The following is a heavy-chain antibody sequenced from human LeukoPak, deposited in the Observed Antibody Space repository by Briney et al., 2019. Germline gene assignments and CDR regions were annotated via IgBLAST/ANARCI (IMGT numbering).Heavy chain of an antibody. CDR3: ARVPTVTFFDY. J-gene: IGHJ4*02. D-gene: IGHD4-17*01. CDR1: GGSISSSSYY. V-gene: IGHV4-39*01. CDR2: IYSSGST. Sequence: SETLSLTCTVSGGSISSSSYYWGWIRQPPGKGLEWIGSIYSSGSTYYNPSLKGRVTISVDTSKNQFSLKLSSVTAADTAVYYCARVPTVTFFDYWGQGTLVTVSS.